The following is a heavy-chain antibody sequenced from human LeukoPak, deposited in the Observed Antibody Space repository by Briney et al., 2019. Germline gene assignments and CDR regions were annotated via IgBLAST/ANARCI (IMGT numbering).Heavy chain of an antibody. D-gene: IGHD3-22*01. CDR2: INQDGSEN. J-gene: IGHJ4*02. V-gene: IGHV3-7*01. CDR3: ARDPPSGYDSPGD. CDR1: XXXXSXXW. Sequence: GXLXLSCAXXXXXXSXXWMXXXRXXXXXXXXXXXNINQDGSENYYVDSVKGRCTISRDNANNSLYLHMNSLRAEDTAVYYCARDPPSGYDSPGDWGQGTLVTVSS.